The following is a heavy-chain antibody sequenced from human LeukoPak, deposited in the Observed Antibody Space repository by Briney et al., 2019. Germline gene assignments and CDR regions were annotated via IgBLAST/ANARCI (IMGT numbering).Heavy chain of an antibody. CDR3: AREAGGCSSTSCPFDY. V-gene: IGHV1-2*02. CDR2: INPNSGGT. J-gene: IGHJ4*02. CDR1: GYTFTGYY. D-gene: IGHD2-2*01. Sequence: ASVKVSCKASGYTFTGYYMHWVRQAPGQGLEWMGWINPNSGGTNYAQKFQGRVTMTRDTSISTAYMELSRLRSDDTAVYYCAREAGGCSSTSCPFDYWGQGTLVTVSS.